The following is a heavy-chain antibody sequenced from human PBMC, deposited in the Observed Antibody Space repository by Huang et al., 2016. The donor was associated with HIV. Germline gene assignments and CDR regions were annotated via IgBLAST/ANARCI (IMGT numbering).Heavy chain of an antibody. D-gene: IGHD3-10*01. Sequence: QVHLQQWGAGLLKSAETLSLTCAVYGGSLRGYYWSWLRQTPGKGLEWIGEINHLGSPNYNPSRKSRVSISMDGSKKQFSLKLRSMSDADTAVYFCARDATKNPRGWFDPWGQGTLVTVSS. CDR2: INHLGSP. J-gene: IGHJ5*02. V-gene: IGHV4-34*02. CDR3: ARDATKNPRGWFDP. CDR1: GGSLRGYY.